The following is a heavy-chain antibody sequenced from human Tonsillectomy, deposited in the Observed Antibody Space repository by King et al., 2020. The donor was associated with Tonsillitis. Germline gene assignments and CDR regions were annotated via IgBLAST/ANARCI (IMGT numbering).Heavy chain of an antibody. CDR3: ARLGYCSGGSCSNLDS. CDR1: GYSFTRKW. Sequence: DVQLVESGAEVKKPGESLRISCKGSGYSFTRKWISWVRQMPGKGLEWMGAIDPSDSYARYSPSFQGHVTLSTDKSISTAYLHWSSLKASDTAMYYCARLGYCSGGSCSNLDSWGQGTLVTVSS. J-gene: IGHJ4*02. V-gene: IGHV5-10-1*03. D-gene: IGHD2-15*01. CDR2: IDPSDSYA.